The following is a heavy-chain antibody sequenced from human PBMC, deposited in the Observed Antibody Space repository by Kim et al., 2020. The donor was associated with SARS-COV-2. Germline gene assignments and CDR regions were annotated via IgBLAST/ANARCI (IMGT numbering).Heavy chain of an antibody. Sequence: GGSLRLSCAASGFTFSSYWMHWVRQAPGKGLVWVSCIISDGSSTSYADSVKGRFTISRDNAKNTLYLQMNSLRAEDTAVYYCARGRGGTMVRGVIIDYGMDVWGQGTTVTVSS. D-gene: IGHD3-10*01. CDR1: GFTFSSYW. V-gene: IGHV3-74*01. CDR3: ARGRGGTMVRGVIIDYGMDV. J-gene: IGHJ6*02. CDR2: IISDGSST.